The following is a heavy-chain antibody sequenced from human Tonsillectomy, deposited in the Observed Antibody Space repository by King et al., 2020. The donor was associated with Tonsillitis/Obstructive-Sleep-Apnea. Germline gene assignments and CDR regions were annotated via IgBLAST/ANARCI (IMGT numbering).Heavy chain of an antibody. V-gene: IGHV3-30*18. J-gene: IGHJ4*02. CDR2: ISYDGSNK. CDR1: GFTFSSYG. Sequence: VQLVESGGGVVQPGRSLRLSCAASGFTFSSYGMHWVRQAPGKGLEWVAVISYDGSNKYYVDSVKGRFTISRDNSKNTLYLQMNSLRAEDTAVYYCAKSPGYSGYGNFDYWGQGTLVTVSS. D-gene: IGHD5-12*01. CDR3: AKSPGYSGYGNFDY.